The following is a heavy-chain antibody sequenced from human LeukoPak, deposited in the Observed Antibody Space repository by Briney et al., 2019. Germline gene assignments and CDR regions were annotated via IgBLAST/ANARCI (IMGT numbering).Heavy chain of an antibody. D-gene: IGHD4-17*01. J-gene: IGHJ4*02. CDR1: GGSISSGDYY. CDR3: ARVGIGTTVTPGPDN. CDR2: IYYSGST. Sequence: ASETLSLTCTVSGGSISSGDYYWSWIRQPPGKGLEWIGYIYYSGSTYYNPSLKSRVTISVDTSKNQFSLKLSSVTASDTTVYYCARVGIGTTVTPGPDNWGQGTLVTVSS. V-gene: IGHV4-30-4*08.